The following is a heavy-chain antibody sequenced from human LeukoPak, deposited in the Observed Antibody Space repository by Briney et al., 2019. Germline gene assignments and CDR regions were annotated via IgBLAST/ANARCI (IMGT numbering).Heavy chain of an antibody. J-gene: IGHJ4*02. Sequence: PGGSLRLSCAASGFTFSNAWMSWVRQAPGKGLEWVGRIKSKTDGGTTDYAAPVKGRFTISRDDSKNTLYLQMNSLRAEDTAVYYCARRGPGGSYRPFDYWGQGTLVTVSS. CDR2: IKSKTDGGTT. CDR1: GFTFSNAW. CDR3: ARRGPGGSYRPFDY. D-gene: IGHD3-16*02. V-gene: IGHV3-15*01.